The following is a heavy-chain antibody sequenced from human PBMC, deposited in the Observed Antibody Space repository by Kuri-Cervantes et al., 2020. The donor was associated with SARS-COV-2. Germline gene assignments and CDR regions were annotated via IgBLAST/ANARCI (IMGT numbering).Heavy chain of an antibody. CDR1: GFTFSSYG. J-gene: IGHJ5*02. CDR2: IWYDGSNK. Sequence: GESLKIPFAASGFTFSSYGMHWVRQAPGKGLEWVAVIWYDGSNKYYADSVKGRFTISRDKSKNTLYPQMNSLRAEDTAVYYCARGGDIVVVPAAIEFLRRFDPWGQGTLVTVSS. CDR3: ARGGDIVVVPAAIEFLRRFDP. V-gene: IGHV3-33*08. D-gene: IGHD2-2*01.